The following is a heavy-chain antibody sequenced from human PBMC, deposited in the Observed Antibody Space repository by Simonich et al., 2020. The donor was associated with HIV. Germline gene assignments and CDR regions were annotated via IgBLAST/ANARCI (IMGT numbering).Heavy chain of an antibody. J-gene: IGHJ4*02. D-gene: IGHD3-10*01. CDR2: ISWNSGSI. Sequence: EVQLVESGGGLVQPGRSLRLSCAASGFTFDDYAMHWVRQAPGKGLEWVEGISWNSGSIGYADSVKGRFTSSRDNAKNSLYLQMNSLRAEDTALYYCAKDKGAYYGSGSPVYWGQGTLVTVSS. V-gene: IGHV3-9*01. CDR1: GFTFDDYA. CDR3: AKDKGAYYGSGSPVY.